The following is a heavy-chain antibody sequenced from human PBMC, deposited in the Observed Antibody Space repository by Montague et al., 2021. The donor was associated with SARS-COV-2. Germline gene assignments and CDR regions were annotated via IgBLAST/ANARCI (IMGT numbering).Heavy chain of an antibody. CDR2: IYTSGGT. CDR1: GASISSGDYY. J-gene: IGHJ5*02. CDR3: ARHRRAPYCSGGSCYSPPGWFDP. V-gene: IGHV4-61*02. Sequence: TLSLTCTVSGASISSGDYYWSWIRQPAGKGLEWIGRIYTSGGTKYNPSLEGRVTISVDTSKNQFSLKLSSVTAADTAVYYCARHRRAPYCSGGSCYSPPGWFDPWGQGTLVTVSS. D-gene: IGHD2-15*01.